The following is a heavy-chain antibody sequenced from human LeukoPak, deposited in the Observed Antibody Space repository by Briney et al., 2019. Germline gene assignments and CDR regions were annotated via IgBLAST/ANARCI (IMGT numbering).Heavy chain of an antibody. Sequence: PSETLSLTCTVSGGSISSYYWNWIRQPAGKGLEWIGRIYTSGSTNYNPSLKSRVTMSVDTSKNQFSLKLSSVTAADTAVYYCARISRSYGTYYYYGMDVWGQGTTVTVSS. CDR3: ARISRSYGTYYYYGMDV. CDR2: IYTSGST. CDR1: GGSISSYY. V-gene: IGHV4-4*07. D-gene: IGHD4-17*01. J-gene: IGHJ6*02.